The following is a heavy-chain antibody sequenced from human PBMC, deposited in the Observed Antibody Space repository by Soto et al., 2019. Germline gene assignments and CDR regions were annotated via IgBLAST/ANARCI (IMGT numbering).Heavy chain of an antibody. CDR1: GGSISSVGYY. Sequence: TLSLTCTVSGGSISSVGYYWSWIRQHPGKDLEWIGYIYYSGSTYYNPSLKSRVTISVDTSKNQFSLKLSSVTAADTAVYYCARDSWSKGYYYYGMDXWGQGTTVTIS. V-gene: IGHV4-31*03. CDR3: ARDSWSKGYYYYGMDX. D-gene: IGHD3-3*01. J-gene: IGHJ6*02. CDR2: IYYSGST.